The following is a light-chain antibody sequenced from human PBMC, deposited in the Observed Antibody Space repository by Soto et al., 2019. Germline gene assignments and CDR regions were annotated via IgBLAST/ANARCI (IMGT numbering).Light chain of an antibody. CDR2: DVS. Sequence: QSVLTQPASVSGSPGQSITISCTGTSSVVGGYNYVSWYQQHPGKAPKLMIYDVSNRPSGFSNRFSGSKSGNTASLTISGLQAEDEADYYCSSYTSSTSYVFGTGTKVTVL. J-gene: IGLJ1*01. CDR1: SSVVGGYNY. CDR3: SSYTSSTSYV. V-gene: IGLV2-14*01.